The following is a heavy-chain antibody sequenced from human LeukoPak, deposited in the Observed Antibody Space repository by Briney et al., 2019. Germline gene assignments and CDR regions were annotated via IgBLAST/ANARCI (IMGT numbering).Heavy chain of an antibody. V-gene: IGHV3-23*01. Sequence: GGSLRLSCEASEFTFSSYAMSWVRQAPGKGLEWVSSISTSRTTYYADSVKGRFTISRDNAKNTLYLQMNSLRAEDTAVYYCARVRWGGLYYFDYWGQGTLVTVSS. CDR3: ARVRWGGLYYFDY. CDR2: ISTSRTT. D-gene: IGHD3-16*01. J-gene: IGHJ4*02. CDR1: EFTFSSYA.